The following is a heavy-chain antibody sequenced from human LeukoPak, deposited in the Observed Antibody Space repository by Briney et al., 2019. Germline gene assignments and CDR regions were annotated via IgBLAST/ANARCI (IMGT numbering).Heavy chain of an antibody. V-gene: IGHV3-23*01. J-gene: IGHJ5*02. CDR2: ISSSGGTT. Sequence: GGSLRLSCAASGFTFSNYAMTWVRQAPGRGLEWVSSISSSGGTTYYADSVKGRFTISRDSSKNTLYLQMNSLRVEDTAIYYCAKRRRNNAPTFDLWGQGTLVTVSS. CDR3: AKRRRNNAPTFDL. D-gene: IGHD1-14*01. CDR1: GFTFSNYA.